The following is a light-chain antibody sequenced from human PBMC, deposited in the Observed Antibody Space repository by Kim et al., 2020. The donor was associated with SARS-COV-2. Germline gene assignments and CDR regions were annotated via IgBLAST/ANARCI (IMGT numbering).Light chain of an antibody. V-gene: IGKV4-1*01. CDR2: WAS. J-gene: IGKJ1*01. CDR1: QSVLYSSNNKNY. CDR3: QQYYRTLWT. Sequence: ATINCKSSQSVLYSSNNKNYLAWYQQKPGQPPKLLIYWASTRESGVPDRFSGSGSGTDFTLTISSLQAEDVAVYYCQQYYRTLWTFGQGTKVDIK.